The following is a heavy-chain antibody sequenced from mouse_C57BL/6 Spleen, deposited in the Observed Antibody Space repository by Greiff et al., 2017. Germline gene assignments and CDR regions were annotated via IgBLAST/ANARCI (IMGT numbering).Heavy chain of an antibody. CDR2: ISDGGSYT. CDR1: GFTFSSYA. Sequence: EVKLMESGGGLVKPGGSLKLSCAASGFTFSSYAMSWVRQTPEKRLEWVATISDGGSYTYYPDNVKGRFTISRDNAKNNLYLQMSHLKSEDTAMYYCAHGDYFDYWGQGTTLTGSS. V-gene: IGHV5-4*03. CDR3: AHGDYFDY. J-gene: IGHJ2*01.